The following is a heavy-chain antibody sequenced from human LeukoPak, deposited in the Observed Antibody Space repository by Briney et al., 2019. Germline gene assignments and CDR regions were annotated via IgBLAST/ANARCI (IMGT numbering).Heavy chain of an antibody. CDR1: GFTFSGSA. D-gene: IGHD5-18*01. J-gene: IGHJ6*03. CDR3: TRNKVDTAMVWGPYYMDV. Sequence: GGSLKLSCAASGFTFSGSAMHWVRQASGKGLEWVGRIRSKANSYATAYAASVKGRFTNSRDDSKNTAYLQMNSLKTEDTAVYYCTRNKVDTAMVWGPYYMDVWGKGTTVTVSS. CDR2: IRSKANSYAT. V-gene: IGHV3-73*01.